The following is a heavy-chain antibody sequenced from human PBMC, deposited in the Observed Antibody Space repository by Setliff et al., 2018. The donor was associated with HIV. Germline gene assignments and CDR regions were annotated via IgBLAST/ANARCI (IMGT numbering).Heavy chain of an antibody. CDR2: IYYTVST. CDR1: GGSISNYY. V-gene: IGHV4-59*01. J-gene: IGHJ3*01. CDR3: ARGDNYYYTSGTFHNGLDCFDF. Sequence: SETLSLTCTVSGGSISNYYWNWIRPPPGKGLEWIVYIYYTVSTNYDPSLKSRVTISLDTSKDQFSLKLSSVTAADTAIYYSARGDNYYYTSGTFHNGLDCFDFWGQGTMVTVSS. D-gene: IGHD3-10*01.